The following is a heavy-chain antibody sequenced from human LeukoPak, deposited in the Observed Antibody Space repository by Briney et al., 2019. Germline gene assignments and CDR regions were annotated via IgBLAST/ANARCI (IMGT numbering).Heavy chain of an antibody. V-gene: IGHV4-34*01. Sequence: SETLSLTCAVYGGSFSGYYWSWIRQPPGKGLEWIGEINHSGSTNYNPSLKSRVTISVDTSKNQFSLKLSSVTAADTAVYYCARLVRGYSGYGHDYWGQGTLVTVSS. CDR3: ARLVRGYSGYGHDY. CDR1: GGSFSGYY. CDR2: INHSGST. J-gene: IGHJ4*02. D-gene: IGHD5-12*01.